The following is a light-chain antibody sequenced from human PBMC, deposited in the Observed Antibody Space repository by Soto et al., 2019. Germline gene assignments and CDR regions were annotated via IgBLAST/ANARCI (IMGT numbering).Light chain of an antibody. V-gene: IGLV2-8*01. J-gene: IGLJ3*02. CDR1: SSDVGAYKY. CDR3: TSYTGSNTWV. Sequence: QSALTQPPSASGSPGQSVTISCTGTSSDVGAYKYVSWYQQYPGKAPKLMIYEVSRRPSGVPNRFSGSKSGNTASLTVSGLQAEDEADYYCTSYTGSNTWVFGGGTQLTVL. CDR2: EVS.